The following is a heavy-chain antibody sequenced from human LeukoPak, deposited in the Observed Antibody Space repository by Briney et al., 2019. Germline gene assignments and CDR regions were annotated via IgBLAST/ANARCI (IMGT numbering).Heavy chain of an antibody. J-gene: IGHJ4*02. CDR3: ARVYGGYSGYDSYFDY. CDR1: GYTFTSYY. D-gene: IGHD5-12*01. V-gene: IGHV1-2*02. Sequence: ASVKVSCKASGYTFTSYYMHWVRQAPGQGLEWMGWINPNSGGTNYAQKFQGRVTMTRDTSISTAYMELSRLRSDDTAVYYCARVYGGYSGYDSYFDYWGQGTLVTVSS. CDR2: INPNSGGT.